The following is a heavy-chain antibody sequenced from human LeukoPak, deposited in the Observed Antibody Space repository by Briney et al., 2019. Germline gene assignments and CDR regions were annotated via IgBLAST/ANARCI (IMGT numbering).Heavy chain of an antibody. Sequence: PSETLSLTCTDSGGSITSGGYYCSWIRQHPGKGLEWIGYIYYSGSTYYNPSLKSRVTMSVDTSKNQFSLKLTSVTAADTAVYYCARDSGDWFDPWGQGTLVTVSS. CDR2: IYYSGST. J-gene: IGHJ5*02. CDR1: GGSITSGGYY. CDR3: ARDSGDWFDP. V-gene: IGHV4-31*03.